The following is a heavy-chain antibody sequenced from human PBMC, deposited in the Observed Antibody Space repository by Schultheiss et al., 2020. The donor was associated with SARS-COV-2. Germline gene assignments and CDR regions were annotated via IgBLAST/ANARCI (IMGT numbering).Heavy chain of an antibody. J-gene: IGHJ4*01. CDR1: GFTVSSNY. Sequence: GESLKISCAASGFTVSSNYMSWVRQAPGKGLEWVAVISYDGSNKYYADSVKGRFTISRDNAKNSLYLQMNSLRAEDTALYYCAKTHNTGWCFDYWGHGTLVTVAS. V-gene: IGHV3-30*18. CDR3: AKTHNTGWCFDY. CDR2: ISYDGSNK. D-gene: IGHD6-19*01.